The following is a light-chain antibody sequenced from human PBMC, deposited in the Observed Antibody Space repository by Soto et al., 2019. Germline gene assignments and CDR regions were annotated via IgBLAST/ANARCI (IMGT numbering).Light chain of an antibody. CDR1: QSLLWSSNNKSY. Sequence: DIVMTQSPDSLAVSLGERATINCKSSQSLLWSSNNKSYVAWYQQRPGQPPKLLIYWASTRESGVPDRFSGSDSGTDFTLTISSLQAEDEAVYYCQQYYTTPVTFGQGTKVEIK. CDR3: QQYYTTPVT. V-gene: IGKV4-1*01. CDR2: WAS. J-gene: IGKJ1*01.